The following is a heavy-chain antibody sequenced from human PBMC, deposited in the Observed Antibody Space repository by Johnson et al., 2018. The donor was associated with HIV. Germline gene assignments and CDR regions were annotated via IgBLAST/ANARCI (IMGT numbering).Heavy chain of an antibody. CDR1: GFTFRIYD. CDR3: TVWRWGWSGQEPFDV. V-gene: IGHV3-30*02. D-gene: IGHD3-3*01. J-gene: IGHJ3*01. Sequence: QVQLVESGGGVVQPGGSLRLSCAASGFTFRIYDMQWVRQAPGKGLAWLAYIRSDGVNKQYTDSVKGRFTISRDNSKNTVYMQMNRLRDEDTSVYYCTVWRWGWSGQEPFDVWGPGTMVTVSS. CDR2: IRSDGVNK.